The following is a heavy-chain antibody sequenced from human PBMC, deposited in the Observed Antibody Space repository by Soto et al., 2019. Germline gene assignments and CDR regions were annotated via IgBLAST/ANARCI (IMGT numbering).Heavy chain of an antibody. CDR1: GASISSGGYY. CDR3: APLKSTSYGFDY. Sequence: SETLSLTCTLSGASISSGGYYWSWIRQHPGKGLEWIGFIYYSGTTHYNPSLRSRVTISVDTSKNQFSLKVTSVTAADTAVYYCAPLKSTSYGFDYWGEGTLVTVSS. CDR2: IYYSGTT. D-gene: IGHD2-2*01. J-gene: IGHJ4*02. V-gene: IGHV4-31*03.